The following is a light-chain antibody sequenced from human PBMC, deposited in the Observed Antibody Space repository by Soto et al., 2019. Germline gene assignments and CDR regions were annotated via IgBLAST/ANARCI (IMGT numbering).Light chain of an antibody. V-gene: IGLV2-14*01. CDR2: EVS. CDR1: SSDVGGYNY. CDR3: SSYTSSSTSWV. Sequence: QSALTQPASVSGSPGQSITISCTGTSSDVGGYNYVSWYQQHPGKAPKLMIYEVSNLPTGVSNRFSGSKSGNTASLTISGLPAEDEADYYCSSYTSSSTSWVFGGGTKVTVL. J-gene: IGLJ3*02.